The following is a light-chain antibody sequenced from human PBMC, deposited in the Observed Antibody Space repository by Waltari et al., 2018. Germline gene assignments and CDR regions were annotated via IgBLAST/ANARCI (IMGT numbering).Light chain of an antibody. J-gene: IGLJ3*02. CDR1: GSNIGAGYA. CDR3: QSYDTSLSVV. CDR2: GSS. V-gene: IGLV1-40*01. Sequence: QSVLTQPPSVSGAPGQRVTISCTGSGSNIGAGYAVHWYQQLPRATPKLLMYGSSSRPLGVPARFCGSTSGTSASLAITGLQAEDEADYYCQSYDTSLSVVFGGGTKLTVL.